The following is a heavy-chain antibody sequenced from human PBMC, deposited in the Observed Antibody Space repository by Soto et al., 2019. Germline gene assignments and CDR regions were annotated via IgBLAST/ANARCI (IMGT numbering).Heavy chain of an antibody. CDR1: GFTFSSYG. D-gene: IGHD3-3*01. CDR2: ISYDGSNK. CDR3: AKEVWSGPMDV. J-gene: IGHJ6*02. V-gene: IGHV3-30*18. Sequence: QVQLVESGGGVVQPGRSLRLSCAASGFTFSSYGMHWVRQAPGKGLEWVAVISYDGSNKYHADSVKGRFTISRDNSKNTLYLQMNSLRAEDTAVYYCAKEVWSGPMDVWGQGTTVTVSS.